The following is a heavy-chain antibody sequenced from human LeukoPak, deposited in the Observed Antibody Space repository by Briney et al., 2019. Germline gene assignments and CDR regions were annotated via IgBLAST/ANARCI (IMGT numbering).Heavy chain of an antibody. Sequence: SETLSLTCTVSGGSISSYYWSWIRQPPGKGLEWIGYIYYSGSTNYNPSLKSRVTISVDTSKNQFSLKLSSVTAADTVVYYCARRGFWSGYYPGYYFDYWGQGTLVTVSS. CDR2: IYYSGST. CDR3: ARRGFWSGYYPGYYFDY. CDR1: GGSISSYY. V-gene: IGHV4-59*08. J-gene: IGHJ4*02. D-gene: IGHD3-3*01.